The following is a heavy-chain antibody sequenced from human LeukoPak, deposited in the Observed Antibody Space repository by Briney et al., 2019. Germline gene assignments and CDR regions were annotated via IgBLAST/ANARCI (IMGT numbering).Heavy chain of an antibody. CDR3: ARDRIIYGDYGDAFDI. CDR1: GFTFSSNT. J-gene: IGHJ3*02. V-gene: IGHV3-21*01. Sequence: PGGSLRLSCAASGFTFSSNTMNWVRQAPGRGLEWVSSISSSSSYIYYADSLKGRFTISRDNAKNSLYLQMNSLRAEDTAVYYCARDRIIYGDYGDAFDIWGQGTMVAVSS. CDR2: ISSSSSYI. D-gene: IGHD4-17*01.